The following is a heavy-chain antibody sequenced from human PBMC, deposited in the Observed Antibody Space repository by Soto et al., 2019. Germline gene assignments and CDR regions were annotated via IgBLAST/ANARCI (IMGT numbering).Heavy chain of an antibody. V-gene: IGHV4-39*01. D-gene: IGHD3-16*01. CDR1: GGSISSGDW. CDR3: ARRYGWAFDI. CDR2: IYYSGST. Sequence: SETLSLTCTVSGGSISSGDWWSWIRQPPGKGLEWIGSIYYSGSTYYNPSLKSRVTISVDTSKNQFSLKLSSVTAADTAVYYCARRYGWAFDIWGQGTMVTVSS. J-gene: IGHJ3*02.